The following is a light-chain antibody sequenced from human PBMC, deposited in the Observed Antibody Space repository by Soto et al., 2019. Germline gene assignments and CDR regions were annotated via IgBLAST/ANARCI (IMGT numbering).Light chain of an antibody. J-gene: IGKJ4*01. CDR3: QQRSDWPLT. CDR1: QSVSSY. V-gene: IGKV3-11*01. CDR2: DAS. Sequence: EIVLTQSPAILSLSPGERATLSCRASQSVSSYLAWYQQKPGQAPRLLIHDASNRATGIPARFSGSGSETEFTLTISSLEPEDFAVYYCQQRSDWPLTFGGGTKVEIK.